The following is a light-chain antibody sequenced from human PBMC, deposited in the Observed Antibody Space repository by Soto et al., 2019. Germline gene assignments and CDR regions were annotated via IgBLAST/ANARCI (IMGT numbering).Light chain of an antibody. CDR3: QHYGSWYS. CDR2: GVS. V-gene: IGKV3-20*01. J-gene: IGKJ2*01. Sequence: VLTQSPDIVSMSRGARATISCRASQPIGGDYLAWYQQRLGQAPRLLMFGVSTRAAGVSDRFSGTGSGTDFNLTINRLEPEDGAVYYCQHYGSWYSFGQGTQLEI. CDR1: QPIGGDY.